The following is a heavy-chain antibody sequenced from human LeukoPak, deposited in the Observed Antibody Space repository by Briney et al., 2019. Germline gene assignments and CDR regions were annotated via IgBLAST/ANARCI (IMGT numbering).Heavy chain of an antibody. J-gene: IGHJ4*02. D-gene: IGHD1-26*01. CDR3: ARDSSLGGSYQRWFDY. CDR1: GYTFTSYG. V-gene: IGHV1-18*01. CDR2: ISAYNGNT. Sequence: ASVKVSCKASGYTFTSYGISWVRQAPGQGLEWMGWISAYNGNTNYAQKLQGRVTMTTGTSTSTAYMELRSLRSDDTAVYYCARDSSLGGSYQRWFDYWGRGTLVTVSS.